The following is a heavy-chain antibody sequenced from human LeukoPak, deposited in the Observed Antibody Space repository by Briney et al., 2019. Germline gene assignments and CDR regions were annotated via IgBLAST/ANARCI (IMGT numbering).Heavy chain of an antibody. CDR2: IFPGDSDT. V-gene: IGHV5-51*01. CDR1: GYSFTSYW. Sequence: GESLKISCKGSGYSFTSYWIGWVRQMPGKGLEWMGIIFPGDSDTRYSPSFQGQVTISADKSITTAYLQWSSLKASDTATYYCAVFGARYTSSWSFDYWGRGTLVTVSS. J-gene: IGHJ4*02. CDR3: AVFGARYTSSWSFDY. D-gene: IGHD6-13*01.